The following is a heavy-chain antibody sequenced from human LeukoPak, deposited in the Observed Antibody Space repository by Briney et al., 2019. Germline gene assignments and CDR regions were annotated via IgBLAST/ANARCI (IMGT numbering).Heavy chain of an antibody. D-gene: IGHD3-22*01. J-gene: IGHJ2*01. Sequence: GASAKVSCKASGYTFTANYIHWVRQAPGQGLEWMGWINPNSGGTDYAQKFLGRVTMTRDTSISTAYMELSRLTSDDTAVYYCARASLGDSSAYYQRPYWYFDLWGRGTLVTVSS. CDR2: INPNSGGT. CDR1: GYTFTANY. CDR3: ARASLGDSSAYYQRPYWYFDL. V-gene: IGHV1-2*02.